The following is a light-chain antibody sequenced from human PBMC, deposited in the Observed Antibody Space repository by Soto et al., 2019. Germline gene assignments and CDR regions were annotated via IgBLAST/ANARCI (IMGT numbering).Light chain of an antibody. Sequence: DIQMTHSPSSLSASVSDRVTITSRASQSIRRSLNWYQQKPGKAPKLLIYAASSLQSGVPSRFSGSGYGTEFTLTISSLQPDDFATYYCQQYNSYSLTFGQGTKVDIK. V-gene: IGKV1-39*01. J-gene: IGKJ1*01. CDR3: QQYNSYSLT. CDR2: AAS. CDR1: QSIRRS.